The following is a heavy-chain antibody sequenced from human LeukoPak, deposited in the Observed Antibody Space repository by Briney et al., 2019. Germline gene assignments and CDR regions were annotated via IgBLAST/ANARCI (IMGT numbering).Heavy chain of an antibody. Sequence: GASVKVSCKASGYTFTSYYMHWVRQAPGQGLEWVGILNPSGGNTGYAKKFQGRVTMTRDTSTSTVYMELSSLRSDDTAVYYCARSALYCSGGSCFLDYWGQGTLVTVSS. J-gene: IGHJ4*02. D-gene: IGHD2-15*01. CDR2: LNPSGGNT. V-gene: IGHV1-46*01. CDR1: GYTFTSYY. CDR3: ARSALYCSGGSCFLDY.